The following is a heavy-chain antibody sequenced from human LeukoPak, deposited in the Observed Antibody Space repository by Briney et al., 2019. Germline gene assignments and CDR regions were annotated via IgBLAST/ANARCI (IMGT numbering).Heavy chain of an antibody. D-gene: IGHD6-13*01. CDR3: ASTTISSSWYGYYYYYMDV. J-gene: IGHJ6*03. V-gene: IGHV4-38-2*02. Sequence: PSETLSLTCTVSGYSISSGYYWGWIRQPPGKGLEWIGSIYHSGSTYYNPSLKSRVTISVDTSKNQFSLKLSSVIAADTAVYYCASTTISSSWYGYYYYYMDVWGKGTTVTVSS. CDR2: IYHSGST. CDR1: GYSISSGYY.